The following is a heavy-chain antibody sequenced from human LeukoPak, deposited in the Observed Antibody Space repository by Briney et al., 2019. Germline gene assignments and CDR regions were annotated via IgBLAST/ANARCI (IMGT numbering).Heavy chain of an antibody. V-gene: IGHV3-23*01. CDR1: QFKFNNYG. CDR2: ITGSGGRT. CDR3: AKDPNGDYIGTFDI. J-gene: IGHJ3*02. Sequence: GGSLRLSCATSQFKFNNYGMTWVRQAPGKGLEWVSSITGSGGRTQYADSVQGRFTISRDNSKNTLYQQMNSLRAEDTAVYYCAKDPNGDYIGTFDIWGQGTMVTVSS. D-gene: IGHD4-17*01.